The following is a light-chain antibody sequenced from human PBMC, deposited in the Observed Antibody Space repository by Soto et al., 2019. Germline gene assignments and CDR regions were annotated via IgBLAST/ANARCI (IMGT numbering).Light chain of an antibody. CDR1: QRISTW. J-gene: IGKJ1*01. CDR3: QQYNTYST. Sequence: QMTQSPSTLSASVGDTVTITCRASQRISTWLAWYQQKPGKAPKLLIYKVSTLESGVPSRFSGGGSGTEFTLTIISLQPDDFATYYCQQYNTYSTFGHGTRVEIK. V-gene: IGKV1-5*03. CDR2: KVS.